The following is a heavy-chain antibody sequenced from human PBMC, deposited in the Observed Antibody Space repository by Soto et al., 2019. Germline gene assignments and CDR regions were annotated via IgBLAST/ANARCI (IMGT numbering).Heavy chain of an antibody. CDR2: IYYSGST. Sequence: PSETLSLTCTVSGGSISGYYWSWIRQPPGKGLEWIGYIYYSGSTTYNPSLKSPVTISVDTSRNQFSLKPSSVTAADTAVYYCAKVRDDHSYFFDYWGQGTLVTVSS. CDR3: AKVRDDHSYFFDY. D-gene: IGHD6-6*01. CDR1: GGSISGYY. J-gene: IGHJ4*02. V-gene: IGHV4-59*01.